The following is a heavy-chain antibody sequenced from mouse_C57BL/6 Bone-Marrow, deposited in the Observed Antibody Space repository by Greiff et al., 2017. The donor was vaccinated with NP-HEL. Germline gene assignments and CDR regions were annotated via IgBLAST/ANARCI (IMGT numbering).Heavy chain of an antibody. D-gene: IGHD2-12*01. J-gene: IGHJ4*01. V-gene: IGHV1-26*01. Sequence: VQLQQSGPELVKPGASVKISCKASGYTFTDYYMNWVKQSHGKSLEWIGDINPNNGGTSYNQKFKGKATLTVDKSSSTAYMELRSLTSEDSAAYYCARYYTRLREAMDYWGQGTTVTVSS. CDR2: INPNNGGT. CDR1: GYTFTDYY. CDR3: ARYYTRLREAMDY.